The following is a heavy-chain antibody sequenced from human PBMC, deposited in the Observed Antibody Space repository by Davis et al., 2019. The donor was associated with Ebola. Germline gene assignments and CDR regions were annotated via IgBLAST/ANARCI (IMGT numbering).Heavy chain of an antibody. CDR2: MNPNSGNT. V-gene: IGHV1-8*01. CDR3: ARRVGARSGFDS. J-gene: IGHJ4*02. CDR1: GYTFTSYD. D-gene: IGHD1-26*01. Sequence: AASVKVSCKASGYTFTSYDINWVRQATGQGLEWMGWMNPNSGNTGYAQKFQGRITMTRNISISTACMELSSLRSDDTAVYYCARRVGARSGFDSWGQGSLVTVSS.